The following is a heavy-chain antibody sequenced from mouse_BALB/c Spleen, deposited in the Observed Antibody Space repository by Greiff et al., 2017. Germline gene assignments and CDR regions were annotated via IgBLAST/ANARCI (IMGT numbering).Heavy chain of an antibody. J-gene: IGHJ4*01. CDR1: GFTFSSYA. CDR2: ISSGGST. V-gene: IGHV5-6-5*01. Sequence: EVQLVESGGGLVKPGGSLKLSCAASGFTFSSYAMSWVRQTPEKRLEWVASISSGGSTYYPDSVKGRFTISRDNARNILYLQMSSLRSEDTAMYYCARGGNYDYAMDYWGQGTSVTVSS. D-gene: IGHD2-1*01. CDR3: ARGGNYDYAMDY.